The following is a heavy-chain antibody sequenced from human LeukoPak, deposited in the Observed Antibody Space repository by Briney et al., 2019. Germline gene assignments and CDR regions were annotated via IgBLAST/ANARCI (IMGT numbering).Heavy chain of an antibody. J-gene: IGHJ4*02. Sequence: PSETLSLTCTVSGYSISSGYYWGWVRQPPGKGLEWIGNIYHSGSTYYNPSLKSRVTISVDTSKNQFSLKLSSVTAADTAVYYCARLLVSSTRNIVDYWGQGTLVTVSS. CDR2: IYHSGST. CDR1: GYSISSGYY. CDR3: ARLLVSSTRNIVDY. V-gene: IGHV4-38-2*02. D-gene: IGHD2-2*01.